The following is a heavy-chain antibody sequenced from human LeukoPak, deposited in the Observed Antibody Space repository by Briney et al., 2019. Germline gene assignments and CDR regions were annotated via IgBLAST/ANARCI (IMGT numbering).Heavy chain of an antibody. V-gene: IGHV4-59*08. CDR3: ARRGRGWDPFDY. Sequence: SETLSLTCTVSGGSFSSYYWSWIRQPPGKGLEWIGYIYYSGSTSYNPSLKSRVTISVDTSKNQFCLKLSSVTAADTAVYYCARRGRGWDPFDYWGQGTLVTVSS. J-gene: IGHJ4*02. CDR1: GGSFSSYY. D-gene: IGHD6-19*01. CDR2: IYYSGST.